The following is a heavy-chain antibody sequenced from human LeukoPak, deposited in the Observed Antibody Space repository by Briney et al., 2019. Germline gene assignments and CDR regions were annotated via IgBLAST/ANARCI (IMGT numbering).Heavy chain of an antibody. D-gene: IGHD6-19*01. CDR1: NSSISSYY. CDR2: IHHSGST. V-gene: IGHV4-59*08. Sequence: SETLSLTCTVSNSSISSYYWNWIRQTPGKGLEWIGYIHHSGSTNYNPSLESRVTISLDTSKKQIFLRLRSVTAADTAVYYCSRHEYYTSGRYIYWGQGTLVTVSS. J-gene: IGHJ4*02. CDR3: SRHEYYTSGRYIY.